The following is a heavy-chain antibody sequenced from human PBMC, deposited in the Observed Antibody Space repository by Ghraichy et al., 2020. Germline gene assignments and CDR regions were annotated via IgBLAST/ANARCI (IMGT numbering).Heavy chain of an antibody. CDR3: ARDGDGYMY. J-gene: IGHJ4*02. CDR1: GFTFSGSW. CDR2: IKEDGRAD. Sequence: GALRLSCEASGFTFSGSWMSWVRQAPGKALEWVANIKEDGRADYYADSVKGRFTISRDNAKNSLSLQMNSLRAEDTAVYYCARDGDGYMYWGQGTLVTVSS. V-gene: IGHV3-7*03. D-gene: IGHD3-22*01.